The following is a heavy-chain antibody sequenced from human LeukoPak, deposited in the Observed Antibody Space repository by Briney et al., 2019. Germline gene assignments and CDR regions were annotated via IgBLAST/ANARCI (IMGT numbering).Heavy chain of an antibody. D-gene: IGHD6-13*01. CDR1: GGSFSGYY. Sequence: SETLSLTCAVYGGSFSGYYWSWIRQPPGKGLEWIGEINHSGSTNYNPSLKSRVTISVDTSKNQFSLKLSSVTAADTAVYYCARGLYSSSWGPFGRIYNWFDPWGQGTLVTVSS. CDR3: ARGLYSSSWGPFGRIYNWFDP. J-gene: IGHJ5*02. V-gene: IGHV4-34*01. CDR2: INHSGST.